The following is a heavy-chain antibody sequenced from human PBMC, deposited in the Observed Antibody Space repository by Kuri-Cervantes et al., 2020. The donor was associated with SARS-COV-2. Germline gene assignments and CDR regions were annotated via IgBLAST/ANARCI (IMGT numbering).Heavy chain of an antibody. CDR3: ARDFLRGISGYDRALPYYGMDV. CDR1: GYTFTGYY. Sequence: ASVKVSCKASGYTFTGYYMHWVRQAPGQGLEWMGWINPNSGGTNYAQKFQGRVTMTRDTSISTAYMELSRLRSDDTAVYYCARDFLRGISGYDRALPYYGMDVWGQGTMVTVSS. CDR2: INPNSGGT. D-gene: IGHD5-12*01. V-gene: IGHV1-2*02. J-gene: IGHJ6*02.